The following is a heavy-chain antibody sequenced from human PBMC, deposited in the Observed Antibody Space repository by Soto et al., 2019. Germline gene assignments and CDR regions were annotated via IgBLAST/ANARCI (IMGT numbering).Heavy chain of an antibody. J-gene: IGHJ6*01. CDR1: GGSISSGGYY. Sequence: QVQLQESGPGLVKPSQTLSLTCTVSGGSISSGGYYWSWIRQQPGKGLEWIGYIYYSGSTYYNPSIKSRVTISVDTSKNHFSMKLSSVTAADTAVYYCARAVITMVRGWGGPTYYYYGMDVWGQGTTVTVSS. CDR2: IYYSGST. V-gene: IGHV4-31*03. CDR3: ARAVITMVRGWGGPTYYYYGMDV. D-gene: IGHD3-10*01.